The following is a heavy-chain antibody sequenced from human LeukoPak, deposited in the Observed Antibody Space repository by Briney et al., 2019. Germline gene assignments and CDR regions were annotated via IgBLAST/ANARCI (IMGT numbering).Heavy chain of an antibody. CDR2: IYTSGYT. V-gene: IGHV4-4*07. CDR1: GGSISSYY. CDR3: ARDRFDDSNGYYYHSYYYMNV. J-gene: IGHJ6*03. Sequence: PSETLSLTCTVSGGSISSYYWSWIRRPAGKGLEWIGRIYTSGYTDYNPSLKSRVIISVDTSKNQFSLKLSSVTAADTAVYYCARDRFDDSNGYYYHSYYYMNVWGKGTTVTVSS. D-gene: IGHD3-22*01.